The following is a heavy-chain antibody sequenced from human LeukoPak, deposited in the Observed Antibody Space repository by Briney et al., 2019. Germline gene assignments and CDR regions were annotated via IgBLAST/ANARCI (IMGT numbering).Heavy chain of an antibody. CDR3: AKGGGGSSWSLGY. V-gene: IGHV3-23*01. CDR1: GFTFSSYA. J-gene: IGHJ4*02. D-gene: IGHD6-13*01. Sequence: GGSLRLSCAASGFTFSSYAMSWVRQAPGKGLEWVSAISGSGGSTYYADSVKGRFTISRDNPKNTLYLQMNSLRAEDTAVYYCAKGGGGSSWSLGYWGQGTLVTVSS. CDR2: ISGSGGST.